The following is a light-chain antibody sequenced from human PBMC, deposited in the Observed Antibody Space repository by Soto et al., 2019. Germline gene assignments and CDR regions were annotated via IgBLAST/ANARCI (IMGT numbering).Light chain of an antibody. CDR2: DVS. CDR1: SSDIGGYNY. CDR3: SSYTSSSTLENV. Sequence: QSALTQPASVSGSPGQSITISCTGTSSDIGGYNYVSWYQQHPGKAPKLMIYDVSNRPSGVSNRFSGSKSVNTASLTISGLQAEDEADDYCSSYTSSSTLENVFGTGTKVTVL. V-gene: IGLV2-14*01. J-gene: IGLJ1*01.